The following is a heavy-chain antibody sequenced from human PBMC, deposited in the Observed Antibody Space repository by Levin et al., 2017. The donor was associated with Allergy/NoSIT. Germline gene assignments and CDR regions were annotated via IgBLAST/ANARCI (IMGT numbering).Heavy chain of an antibody. CDR1: GFSLSTSGVG. V-gene: IGHV2-5*02. CDR2: IYWDDDK. CDR3: ARPLYCSGGSCYFGGFDP. J-gene: IGHJ5*02. D-gene: IGHD2-15*01. Sequence: SGPTLVKPTQTLTLTCTFSGFSLSTSGVGVGWIRQPPGKALEWLALIYWDDDKRYSPSLKSRLTITKDTSKNQVVLTMTNMDPVDTATYYCARPLYCSGGSCYFGGFDPWGQGTLVTVSS.